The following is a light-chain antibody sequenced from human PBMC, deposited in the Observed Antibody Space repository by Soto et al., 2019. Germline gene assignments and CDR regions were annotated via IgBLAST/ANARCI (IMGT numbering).Light chain of an antibody. CDR2: DVS. Sequence: QSVLTQPASVSGSPGQSIASSCTGTSSDVDAYNFFSWYQHHPGKAPKLMIFDVSNRPSGVSNRFSGSKSGNTASLTISGLQAEDEADYYCTSYTTSSTYVFGTGTKVTVL. CDR1: SSDVDAYNF. CDR3: TSYTTSSTYV. V-gene: IGLV2-14*03. J-gene: IGLJ1*01.